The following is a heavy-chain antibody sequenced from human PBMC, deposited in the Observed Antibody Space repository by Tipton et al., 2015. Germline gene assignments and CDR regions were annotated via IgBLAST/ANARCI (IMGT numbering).Heavy chain of an antibody. CDR2: IFVSGSV. Sequence: GLVKPSETLSLTCSVSGDSIRNFHWSWIRQPAGKGLEWIGRIFVSGSVDYNPSVKSRVSMSVDTSKNQFSLKLTSVTVADAAVYYCARLFPSVTHYDFWSGPSRDYYGMDVWGQGTTVTVSS. V-gene: IGHV4-4*07. CDR1: GDSIRNFH. CDR3: ARLFPSVTHYDFWSGPSRDYYGMDV. J-gene: IGHJ6*02. D-gene: IGHD3-3*01.